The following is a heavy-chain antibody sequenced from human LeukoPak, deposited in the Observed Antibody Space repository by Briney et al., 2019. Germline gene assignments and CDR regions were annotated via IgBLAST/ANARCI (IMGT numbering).Heavy chain of an antibody. CDR3: AKEKDIVVVVAGLDY. Sequence: GGSLRLSCAASGFTFSSYGMSWVRQAPGKGLEWVSAISGSGGSTYYADSVKGRFTISRDNSKNTLYLQMNSLRAEDTAVYYCAKEKDIVVVVAGLDYWGQGTLVTVSS. V-gene: IGHV3-23*01. J-gene: IGHJ4*02. CDR2: ISGSGGST. D-gene: IGHD2-15*01. CDR1: GFTFSSYG.